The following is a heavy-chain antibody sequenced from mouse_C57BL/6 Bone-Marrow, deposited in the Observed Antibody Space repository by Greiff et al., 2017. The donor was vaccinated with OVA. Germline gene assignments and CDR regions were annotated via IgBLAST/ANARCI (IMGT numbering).Heavy chain of an antibody. J-gene: IGHJ4*01. Sequence: VKLQESGAELVKPGASVKLSCKASGYTFTSYWMHWVKQRPGRGLEWIGRIDPNSGGTKYNEKFKSKATLTVDKPSSTAYMQLSSLTSEDSAVEYGARDYGSSSYAMDYWGQGTSVTGSS. D-gene: IGHD1-1*01. V-gene: IGHV1-72*01. CDR3: ARDYGSSSYAMDY. CDR1: GYTFTSYW. CDR2: IDPNSGGT.